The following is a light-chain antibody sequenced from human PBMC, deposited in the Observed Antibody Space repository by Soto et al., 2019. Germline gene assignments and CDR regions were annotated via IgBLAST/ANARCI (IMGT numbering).Light chain of an antibody. V-gene: IGKV3-15*01. Sequence: IVMTQSPATLSVSPGERATLSCRASQSVSSNLAWYQQKPGQAPRLLIYGASTRATGIPARFSGSGSGTEFTLTISSLQSEDFAVYHCQQYDNWPRTFGQGTKVDIK. CDR3: QQYDNWPRT. J-gene: IGKJ1*01. CDR2: GAS. CDR1: QSVSSN.